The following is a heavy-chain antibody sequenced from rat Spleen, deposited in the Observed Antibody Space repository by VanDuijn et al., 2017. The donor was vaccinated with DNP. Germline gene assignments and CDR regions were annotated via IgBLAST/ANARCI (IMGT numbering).Heavy chain of an antibody. CDR3: ARQVPGYSLFAY. CDR1: GYTFTTYY. D-gene: IGHD1-4*01. Sequence: QVQLQQSGPELAMPGSSVKISCRASGYTFTTYYISWIKQTTEQGLDFIGYINAGSGGSNYNERFKGKATLTVDKSSSTAFMQLSSLTPDDSAVYYCARQVPGYSLFAYWGQGTLVTVSS. V-gene: IGHV1-43*01. CDR2: INAGSGGS. J-gene: IGHJ3*01.